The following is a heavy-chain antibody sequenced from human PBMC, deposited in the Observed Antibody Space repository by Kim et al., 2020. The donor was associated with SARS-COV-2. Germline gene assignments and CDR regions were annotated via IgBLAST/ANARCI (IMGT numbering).Heavy chain of an antibody. CDR3: VRGRVISDSNGYCHFDY. CDR2: IKPESGDT. CDR1: GFVFLDYY. D-gene: IGHD3-22*01. Sequence: ASVKVSCKASGFVFLDYYIHLVRQAPGQGLEWMGWIKPESGDTNYAQKFQGRVTMTRDTSSSTGYMELTRLTSDDTAMYYCVRGRVISDSNGYCHFDYWGQGTLVTVSS. V-gene: IGHV1-2*02. J-gene: IGHJ4*02.